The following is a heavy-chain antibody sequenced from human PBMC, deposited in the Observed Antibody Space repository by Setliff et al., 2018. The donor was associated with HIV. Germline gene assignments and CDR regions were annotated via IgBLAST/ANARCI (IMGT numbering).Heavy chain of an antibody. CDR1: GDFMSSSRYY. J-gene: IGHJ5*02. Sequence: ETLSLTCTVSGDFMSSSRYYWDWIRQPPGKGLEWVGHIYHTGSTHYNASLKSRVSISVATSKSHFSLNIYSVTAADTAVYYCARLGAVAGPFGLFDPWGQGTLVTVSS. D-gene: IGHD6-19*01. CDR3: ARLGAVAGPFGLFDP. CDR2: IYHTGST. V-gene: IGHV4-39*02.